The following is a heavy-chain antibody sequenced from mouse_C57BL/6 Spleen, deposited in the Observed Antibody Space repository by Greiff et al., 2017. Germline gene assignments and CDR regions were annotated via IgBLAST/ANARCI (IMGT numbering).Heavy chain of an antibody. CDR2: ISYDGSN. CDR3: ARVYDGSYFDY. V-gene: IGHV3-6*01. D-gene: IGHD2-3*01. CDR1: GYSITSGYY. J-gene: IGHJ2*01. Sequence: EVQLVESGPGLVKPSQSLSLTCSVTGYSITSGYYWNWIRQFPGNKLEWMGYISYDGSNNYNPSLKNRISITRDTSKNQFFLKLNSVTTEDTATYYCARVYDGSYFDYWGQGTTLTVSS.